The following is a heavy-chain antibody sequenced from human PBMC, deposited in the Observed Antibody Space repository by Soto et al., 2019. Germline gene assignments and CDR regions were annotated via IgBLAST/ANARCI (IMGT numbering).Heavy chain of an antibody. CDR3: VRDAAGGPKALEL. J-gene: IGHJ3*01. CDR2: ILNDGSKQ. CDR1: GFTFSNYG. V-gene: IGHV3-33*01. D-gene: IGHD2-15*01. Sequence: QLQLVESGGGVVQPGRSLRLSCAAAGFTFSNYGMHWVRQPPGKGLEWVAVILNDGSKQYYGDSAKGRFTISRDNSKNTLYLQMDSLRLADTALYYCVRDAAGGPKALELWGQGTMVTVSS.